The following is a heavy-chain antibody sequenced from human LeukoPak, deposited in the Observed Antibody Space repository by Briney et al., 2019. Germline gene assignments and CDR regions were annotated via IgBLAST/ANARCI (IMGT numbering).Heavy chain of an antibody. J-gene: IGHJ2*01. V-gene: IGHV1-69*04. D-gene: IGHD6-13*01. Sequence: ASVKVSCKASGGTFSSYAISWVRQAPGQGLEWMGRIIPILGIANYAQKFQGRVTITADKSTSTAYMELSSLRSEDTAVYYCARDQDSSSWYSISWYFDLWGRGTLVTVSS. CDR2: IIPILGIA. CDR3: ARDQDSSSWYSISWYFDL. CDR1: GGTFSSYA.